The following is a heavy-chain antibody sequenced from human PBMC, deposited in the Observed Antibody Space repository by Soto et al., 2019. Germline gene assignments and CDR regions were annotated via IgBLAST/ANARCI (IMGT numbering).Heavy chain of an antibody. Sequence: QVQLVESGGGVVQPGRSLRLSCAASAFTFSSYAMHWVRQAQGKGLEWVAVISCDGSNKYYADSVKGRFTISRDNSKNTLYLQTNSLRAGDTAVYYYYVGRSGDWGFYYWGQGNLVNVLS. CDR1: AFTFSSYA. J-gene: IGHJ4*02. CDR2: ISCDGSNK. D-gene: IGHD2-21*02. V-gene: IGHV3-30-3*01. CDR3: YVGRSGDWGFYY.